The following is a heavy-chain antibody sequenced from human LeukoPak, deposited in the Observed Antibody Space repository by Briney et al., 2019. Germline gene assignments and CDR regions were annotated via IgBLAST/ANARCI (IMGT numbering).Heavy chain of an antibody. CDR2: ISYDGSNK. Sequence: GGSLRLSCAASGFTFSSYAMHWVRQAPGKGLEWVAVISYDGSNKYYADSVKGRFTISRDNSKNTLYLQMNSLRAEDTAVYYCARGGSSWYNLWRSYFDYWGQGTLVTVSS. J-gene: IGHJ4*02. CDR1: GFTFSSYA. CDR3: ARGGSSWYNLWRSYFDY. V-gene: IGHV3-30-3*01. D-gene: IGHD6-13*01.